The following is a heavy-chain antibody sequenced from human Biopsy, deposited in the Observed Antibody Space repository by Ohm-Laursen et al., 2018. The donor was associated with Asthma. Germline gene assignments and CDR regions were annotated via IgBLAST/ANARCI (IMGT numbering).Heavy chain of an antibody. J-gene: IGHJ6*02. CDR3: ASSGGNYGFYGMDV. CDR1: GDSFSIYT. D-gene: IGHD4-11*01. Sequence: SSVKVSCKTSGDSFSIYTYSWVRQAPGQGLEWMGGIIPIFDTPNSAQKFQGRVTITADESTSTGYMELSSLRSEDTAVYYCASSGGNYGFYGMDVWGQETTVTVSS. V-gene: IGHV1-69*01. CDR2: IIPIFDTP.